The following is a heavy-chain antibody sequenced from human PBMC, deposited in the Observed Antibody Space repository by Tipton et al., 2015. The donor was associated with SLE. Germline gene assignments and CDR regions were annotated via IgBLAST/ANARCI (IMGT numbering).Heavy chain of an antibody. V-gene: IGHV3-53*01. CDR3: AVVATISFDY. CDR2: IYSGGST. J-gene: IGHJ4*02. CDR1: GFTVSSNY. Sequence: SLRLSCAASGFTVSSNYMSWVRQAPGKGLEWVSVIYSGGSTYYADSVKGRFTISRDNSKNTLYLQINSLRAEDTAVYYCAVVATISFDYWGQGTLVTVSS. D-gene: IGHD5-12*01.